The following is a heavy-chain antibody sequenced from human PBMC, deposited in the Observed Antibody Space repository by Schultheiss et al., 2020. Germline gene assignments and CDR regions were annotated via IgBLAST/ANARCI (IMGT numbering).Heavy chain of an antibody. CDR2: IYYSGST. Sequence: SETLSLTCTVSGGSISSSSYYWGWIRQPPGKGLEWIGSIYYSGSTYYNPSLKSRVTISVDTSKNQFSLKLSSVTAADTAVYYCARRNGDGAFDIWGRGTMVTVSS. CDR1: GGSISSSSYY. D-gene: IGHD4-17*01. CDR3: ARRNGDGAFDI. V-gene: IGHV4-39*07. J-gene: IGHJ3*02.